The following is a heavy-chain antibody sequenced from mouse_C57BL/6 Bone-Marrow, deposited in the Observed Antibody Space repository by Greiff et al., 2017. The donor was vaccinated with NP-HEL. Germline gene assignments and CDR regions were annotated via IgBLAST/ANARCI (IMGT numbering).Heavy chain of an antibody. CDR1: GYTFTSYW. Sequence: VQLQQSGAELVKPGASVKMSCKASGYTFTSYWITWVKQRPGQGLEWIGDIYPGSGSTNYNEKFKSKATLTVDTSSSTAYMQLSSLTSEDSAVYYCARCGLYSPYCEVWGTGTTVTVSS. J-gene: IGHJ1*03. V-gene: IGHV1-55*01. CDR2: IYPGSGST. D-gene: IGHD2-1*01. CDR3: ARCGLYSPYCEV.